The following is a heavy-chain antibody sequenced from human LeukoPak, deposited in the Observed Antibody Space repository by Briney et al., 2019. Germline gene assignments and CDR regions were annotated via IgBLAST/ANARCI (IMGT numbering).Heavy chain of an antibody. D-gene: IGHD5-24*01. CDR1: GYTFTSYH. Sequence: ASVKVSCKASGYTFTSYHIHWVRQAPGQGLEGVGVITPSGDYTSCAQRFQGRVTMTRDTSTSTVYMELSSLTSQDTAVYYCAMARRDAYNPFDYWGQGTLVTVSS. CDR3: AMARRDAYNPFDY. CDR2: ITPSGDYT. V-gene: IGHV1-46*01. J-gene: IGHJ4*02.